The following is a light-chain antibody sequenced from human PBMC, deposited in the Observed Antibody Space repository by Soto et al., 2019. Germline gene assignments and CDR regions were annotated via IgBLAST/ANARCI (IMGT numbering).Light chain of an antibody. CDR3: QQAHRFLPIT. J-gene: IGKJ5*01. CDR1: QGISSW. CDR2: AAS. V-gene: IGKV1-12*01. Sequence: DIQMTQSPSSVSASVGDRVTITCRSSQGISSWLAWYQQKPWKAPKLLIYAASSLQSGVPSRFRGSASGTDFTITISRLQPEDFATYYCQQAHRFLPITFGQGTRLDIK.